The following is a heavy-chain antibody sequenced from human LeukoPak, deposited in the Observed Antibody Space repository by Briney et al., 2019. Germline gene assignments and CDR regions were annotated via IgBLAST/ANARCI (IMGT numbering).Heavy chain of an antibody. J-gene: IGHJ2*01. CDR2: INHSGST. Sequence: PSETLSLTYAVYGGSFSGYYCSWIRQPPGKGLEWIGEINHSGSTNYNPSLKSRVTISIDTSKNQFSLKLSSVTAADTAVYYCARAMIVVIITTPGYFDLWGRGTLVTVSS. CDR3: ARAMIVVIITTPGYFDL. D-gene: IGHD3-22*01. CDR1: GGSFSGYY. V-gene: IGHV4-34*01.